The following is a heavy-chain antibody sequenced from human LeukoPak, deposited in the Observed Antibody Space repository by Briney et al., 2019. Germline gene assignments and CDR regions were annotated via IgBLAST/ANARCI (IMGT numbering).Heavy chain of an antibody. D-gene: IGHD3-22*01. CDR1: GYTFTSYG. J-gene: IGHJ4*02. CDR3: ARGPDYYYDSSGYYWALDY. Sequence: ASVKVSCKASGYTFTSYGISWVRQAPGQGLEWMGWISAYNGNTNYAQKLQGRVTMTTDTSTSTAYMELRSLRSDDTAVCYCARGPDYYYDSSGYYWALDYWGQGTLVTVSS. V-gene: IGHV1-18*01. CDR2: ISAYNGNT.